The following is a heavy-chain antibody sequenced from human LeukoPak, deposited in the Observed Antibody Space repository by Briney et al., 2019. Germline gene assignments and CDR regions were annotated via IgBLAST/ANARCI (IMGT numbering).Heavy chain of an antibody. CDR3: ARDFPPYVAGDAFDY. CDR1: GFTFSSYG. J-gene: IGHJ4*02. CDR2: ISYDGSNK. V-gene: IGHV3-30*19. Sequence: GGSLRLSCAASGFTFSSYGMHWVRQAPGKGLEWVAVISYDGSNKYYADSVKGRFTISRDNSKNTLYLQMNSLRAEDTAVYYCARDFPPYVAGDAFDYWGQGTLVTVSS. D-gene: IGHD2-15*01.